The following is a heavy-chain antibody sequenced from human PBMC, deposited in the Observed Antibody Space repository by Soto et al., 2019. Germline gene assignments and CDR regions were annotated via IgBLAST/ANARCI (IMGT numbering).Heavy chain of an antibody. Sequence: EVQLVESGGGLVQPGGSLRLSCAASGFTFTSCWMCWVRQAPGKGLEWVANIKQDGSSKYYGDSVKGRFTVSRDNAKSSIYPQMDRMRDDDTSLYPCARLRFILMERDFDFWGQGILVTVSS. CDR2: IKQDGSSK. CDR1: GFTFTSCW. J-gene: IGHJ4*02. V-gene: IGHV3-7*05. CDR3: ARLRFILMERDFDF. D-gene: IGHD3-16*01.